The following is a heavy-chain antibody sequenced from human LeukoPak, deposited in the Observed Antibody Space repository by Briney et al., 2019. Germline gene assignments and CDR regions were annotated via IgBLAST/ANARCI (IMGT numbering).Heavy chain of an antibody. CDR1: GGTFSSYA. CDR2: IIPIFGTA. CDR3: ARDDWLRYCSGGSCRFDP. D-gene: IGHD2-15*01. J-gene: IGHJ5*02. V-gene: IGHV1-69*13. Sequence: SVNVSCKASGGTFSSYAISWVRQAPGQGLEWMGGIIPIFGTANYAQNFKGRVTITADESTSTAYMELSSLRSDDTAVYYCARDDWLRYCSGGSCRFDPWGQGTRVTVSS.